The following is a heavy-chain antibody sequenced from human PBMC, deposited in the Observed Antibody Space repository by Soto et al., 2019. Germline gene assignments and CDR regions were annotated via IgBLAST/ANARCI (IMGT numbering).Heavy chain of an antibody. CDR2: IDPKSGGT. CDR3: ARIAVDVPE. D-gene: IGHD2-21*01. Sequence: QLVQSGAEVKKPGASVKVSCKTSGPTFIAYYIHWVRQAPGQGLECMGWIDPKSGGTTYEQKFLGRVTMTSDTSINTAYMELNTLTSDDTALYYCARIAVDVPEWGQGTLITVSS. V-gene: IGHV1-2*02. CDR1: GPTFIAYY. J-gene: IGHJ4*02.